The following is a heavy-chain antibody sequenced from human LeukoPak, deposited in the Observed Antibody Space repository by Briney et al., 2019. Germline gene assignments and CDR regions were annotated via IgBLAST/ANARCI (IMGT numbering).Heavy chain of an antibody. V-gene: IGHV4-39*07. D-gene: IGHD1-14*01. CDR1: GGSISSSSYY. CDR2: IYYSGST. CDR3: ARRLKDGITGTTGSFDP. Sequence: SETLSLTCTVSGGSISSSSYYWGWIRQPPGKGLEWIGSIYYSGSTYYNPSLKSRVTISVDTSKNQFSLKLSSVTAADTAVYYCARRLKDGITGTTGSFDPWGQGTLVTVSS. J-gene: IGHJ5*02.